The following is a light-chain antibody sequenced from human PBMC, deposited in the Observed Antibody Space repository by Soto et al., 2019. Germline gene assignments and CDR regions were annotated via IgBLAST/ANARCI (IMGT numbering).Light chain of an antibody. CDR1: SSDVGGYNF. CDR3: SSYAGSSNFVV. Sequence: QSALTQPPSASGSPGQSVTISCTGTSSDVGGYNFVSWYQQHPGKAPKLMIYEVSKRPSGVPDRFSGSKSGNTASLTVSGLQAEDEADYYCSSYAGSSNFVVVGGGTKLAVL. J-gene: IGLJ2*01. CDR2: EVS. V-gene: IGLV2-8*01.